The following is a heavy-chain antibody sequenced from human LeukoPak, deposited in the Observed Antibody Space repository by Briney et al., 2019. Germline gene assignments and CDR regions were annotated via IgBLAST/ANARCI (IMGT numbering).Heavy chain of an antibody. CDR3: AKDVGKWESLHFFDY. D-gene: IGHD1-26*01. CDR2: ISGSGAST. V-gene: IGHV3-23*01. J-gene: IGHJ4*02. Sequence: GGSLRLSCAASGFTFSSYAMSWVRQAPGKGLEWVSGISGSGASTYYADSVKGRFTISRDDSRNTLYLQMNSLRGDDTAVYYCAKDVGKWESLHFFDYWGQGTLVTVSS. CDR1: GFTFSSYA.